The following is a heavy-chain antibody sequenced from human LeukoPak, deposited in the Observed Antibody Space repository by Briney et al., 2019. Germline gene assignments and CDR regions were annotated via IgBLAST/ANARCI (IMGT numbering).Heavy chain of an antibody. CDR2: ISSSGSTI. V-gene: IGHV3-48*04. J-gene: IGHJ4*02. D-gene: IGHD6-25*01. Sequence: GGSLRLSCAASEFTFGSCSMNWVRRAPGKGLEWVSYISSSGSTIYYADSLKGRFTVSRDNAKNSLLLQMNSLRAEDTAVYYCARAGSIAAAGYVFDYWGQGTLATVSS. CDR3: ARAGSIAAAGYVFDY. CDR1: EFTFGSCS.